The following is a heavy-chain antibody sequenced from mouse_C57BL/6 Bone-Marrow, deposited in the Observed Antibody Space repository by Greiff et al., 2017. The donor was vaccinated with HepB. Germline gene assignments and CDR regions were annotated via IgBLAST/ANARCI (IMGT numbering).Heavy chain of an antibody. D-gene: IGHD1-1*01. CDR2: IYPGDGDT. J-gene: IGHJ4*01. CDR1: GYAFSSSW. V-gene: IGHV1-82*01. Sequence: QVQLKESGPELVKPGASVKISCKASGYAFSSSWINWVKQRPGKGLEWIGRIYPGDGDTNYNGKFKGKATLTADKSYSTAYMQLSSLTSEDSAVYFCARRTTVPAMDYWGQGTSVTVSS. CDR3: ARRTTVPAMDY.